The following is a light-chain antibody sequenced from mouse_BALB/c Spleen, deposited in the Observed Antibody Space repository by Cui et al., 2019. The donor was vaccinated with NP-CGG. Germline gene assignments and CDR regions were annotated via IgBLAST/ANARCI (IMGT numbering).Light chain of an antibody. CDR2: GTN. J-gene: IGLJ1*01. CDR3: ALWYSNHWV. Sequence: QAVVNQESALTTSPGETVTLTCRSSTGAVTTSNYANWVQEKPDHLFTGLIGGTNNRAPGVPARFSGSLIGDKAALTITGAQIEDEAIYFCALWYSNHWVFGGGTKLTVL. V-gene: IGLV1*01. CDR1: TGAVTTSNY.